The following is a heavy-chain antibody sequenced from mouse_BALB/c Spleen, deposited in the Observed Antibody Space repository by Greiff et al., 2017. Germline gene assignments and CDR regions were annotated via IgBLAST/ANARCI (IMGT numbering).Heavy chain of an antibody. D-gene: IGHD1-1*01. Sequence: VQLQQSGAELVKPGASVKLSCKASGYTFTEYIIHWVKQRSGQGLEWIGWFYPGSGSIKYNEKFKDKATLTADKSSSTVYMELSRLTSEDSAVYFCARHEVPDYYGSSYYAMDYWGQGTSVTVSS. J-gene: IGHJ4*01. CDR3: ARHEVPDYYGSSYYAMDY. CDR1: GYTFTEYI. V-gene: IGHV1-62-2*01. CDR2: FYPGSGSI.